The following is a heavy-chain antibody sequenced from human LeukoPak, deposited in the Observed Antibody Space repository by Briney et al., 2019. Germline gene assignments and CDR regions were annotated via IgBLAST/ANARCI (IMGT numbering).Heavy chain of an antibody. CDR1: GFTFSSYA. J-gene: IGHJ5*02. CDR3: AGDTIAAAGTYWFDP. D-gene: IGHD6-13*01. CDR2: ISYDGSNK. Sequence: GGSLRLSCAASGFTFSSYAMHWVRQAPGKGLEWVAVISYDGSNKYYADSVKGRFTISRDNSKNTLYLQMNSLRAEDTAVYYCAGDTIAAAGTYWFDPWGQGTLVTVSS. V-gene: IGHV3-30-3*01.